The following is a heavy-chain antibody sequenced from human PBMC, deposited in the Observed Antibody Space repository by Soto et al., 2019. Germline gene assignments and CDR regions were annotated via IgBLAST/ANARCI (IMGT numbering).Heavy chain of an antibody. Sequence: SETLSLTCAVYGGSFSGYYWSWIRQPPGKGLEWIGEINHSGSTNYNPSLKSRVTISVDTSKNQFSLKLSSVTAADTAVYYCARVRQWLENKNWFDPWGQGTLVTVSS. D-gene: IGHD6-19*01. V-gene: IGHV4-34*01. J-gene: IGHJ5*02. CDR3: ARVRQWLENKNWFDP. CDR1: GGSFSGYY. CDR2: INHSGST.